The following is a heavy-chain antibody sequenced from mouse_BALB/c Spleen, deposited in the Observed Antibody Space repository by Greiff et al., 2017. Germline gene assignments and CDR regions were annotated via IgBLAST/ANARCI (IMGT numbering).Heavy chain of an antibody. D-gene: IGHD2-1*01. Sequence: DVQLQESGTVLARPGASVKMSCKASGYTFTSYWMHWVKQRPGQGLEWIGAIYPGNSDTSYNQKFKGKARLTAVTSTSTAYMELSSLTNEDTAVYYCALSSPYGNLAWFAYWGQGTLVTVSA. CDR2: IYPGNSDT. V-gene: IGHV1-5*01. CDR1: GYTFTSYW. J-gene: IGHJ3*01. CDR3: ALSSPYGNLAWFAY.